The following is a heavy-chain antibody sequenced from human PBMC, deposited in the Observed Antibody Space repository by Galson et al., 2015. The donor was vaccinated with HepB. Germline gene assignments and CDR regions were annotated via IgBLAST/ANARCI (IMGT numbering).Heavy chain of an antibody. V-gene: IGHV3-23*01. CDR3: VKNHHSSGSDL. Sequence: SLRLSCAASGFTFSNYDMKWVRQAPGKGLEWVSAIGNSEGRTYYADSVKGRFIISRDNSKDTLYLQMNSLRAEDTAVYYCVKNHHSSGSDLWGQGTLVTVSS. D-gene: IGHD6-19*01. J-gene: IGHJ5*02. CDR1: GFTFSNYD. CDR2: IGNSEGRT.